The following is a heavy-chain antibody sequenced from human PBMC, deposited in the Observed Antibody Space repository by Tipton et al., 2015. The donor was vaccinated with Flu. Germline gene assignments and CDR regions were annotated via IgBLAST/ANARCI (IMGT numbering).Heavy chain of an antibody. CDR2: IYYTGYP. D-gene: IGHD3-16*01. CDR3: AKVLFGWVES. V-gene: IGHV4-39*07. Sequence: GLVKPSETLSLTCTVSGASISSSSHYWGWIRQAPGRGLEWVGSIYYTGYPYYNSSLKSRLAMSIDTSKKQFSLRLSSVTAADTAVYYCAKVLFGWVESWAQGTLVTVSS. J-gene: IGHJ5*01. CDR1: GASISSSSHY.